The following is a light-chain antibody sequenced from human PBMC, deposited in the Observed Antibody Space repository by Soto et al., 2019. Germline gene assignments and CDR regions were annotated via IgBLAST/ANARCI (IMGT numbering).Light chain of an antibody. CDR3: QQASSFPIT. V-gene: IGKV1-12*01. CDR2: AAS. J-gene: IGKJ5*01. Sequence: DIQMTQSPSSVSASVGERVTITCRASQGISSWLAWYQKKPGKAPNLLIYAASSLQSGVPSRFSGSESGTDFTLTISSLQPEDCAIYFCQQASSFPITFGQGTRLEIK. CDR1: QGISSW.